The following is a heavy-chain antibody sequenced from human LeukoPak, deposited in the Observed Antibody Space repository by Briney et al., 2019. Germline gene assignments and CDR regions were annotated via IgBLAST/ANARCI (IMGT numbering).Heavy chain of an antibody. CDR1: GFTFSSYA. J-gene: IGHJ4*02. CDR2: ISDTGGRT. D-gene: IGHD3-9*01. V-gene: IGHV3-23*01. Sequence: GGSLRLSCAASGFTFSSYAVSWVRQAPGRGLECVSTISDTGGRTYYADSVKGWFTISRDNSKNTLYLQSNRLRRVDTAIYYSAKGTMYYDILDYWGQGTLVTVSS. CDR3: AKGTMYYDILDY.